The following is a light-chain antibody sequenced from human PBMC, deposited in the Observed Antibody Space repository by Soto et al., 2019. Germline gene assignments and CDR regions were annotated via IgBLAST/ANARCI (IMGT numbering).Light chain of an antibody. J-gene: IGLJ2*01. V-gene: IGLV1-40*01. Sequence: QSVLTQPPSVSGAPGQRVTISCTGSSSNIGAANDVHWYQQLPGTAPKLLIYANTNRPSGVPDRFSGSKSGTSASLAITGLQAEDEADYYCQSYDSSLSAVVFGGGTKLTVL. CDR3: QSYDSSLSAVV. CDR1: SSNIGAAND. CDR2: ANT.